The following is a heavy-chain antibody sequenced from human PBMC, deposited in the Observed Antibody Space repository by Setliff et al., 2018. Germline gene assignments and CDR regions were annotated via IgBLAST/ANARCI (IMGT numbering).Heavy chain of an antibody. J-gene: IGHJ4*02. CDR3: ARGGYSSGWDGVNNYFDY. Sequence: GALRLSCTASGFTFSSYLMSWVSQAPGKGLGWVANIKQYDSDKNYVDSVKGRFTISRDNAKNSLYLQMNSLRAEDTAVYYCARGGYSSGWDGVNNYFDYWGQGTLVTVSS. CDR2: IKQYDSDK. V-gene: IGHV3-7*01. CDR1: GFTFSSYL. D-gene: IGHD6-19*01.